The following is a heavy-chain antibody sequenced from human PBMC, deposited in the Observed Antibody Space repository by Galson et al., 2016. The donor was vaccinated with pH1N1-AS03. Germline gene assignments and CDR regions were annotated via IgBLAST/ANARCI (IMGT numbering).Heavy chain of an antibody. CDR3: ARHRHDATLSSSFGS. D-gene: IGHD6-6*01. CDR2: IYPDDSDT. V-gene: IGHV5-51*01. J-gene: IGHJ4*02. CDR1: GYRFPTSW. Sequence: QSGAEVTKPGESLKISCQGSGYRFPTSWIGWVRQMPGKGLEWMGIIYPDDSDTRYSPSFPGQVTISVDKSVSTAYLQWSSLKAWDTAIYYCARHRHDATLSSSFGSWGQGTLVIVSS.